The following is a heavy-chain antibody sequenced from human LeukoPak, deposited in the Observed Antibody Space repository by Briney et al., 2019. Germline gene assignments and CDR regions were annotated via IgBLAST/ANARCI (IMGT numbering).Heavy chain of an antibody. CDR3: AGVLITMVRGVTRVIDY. J-gene: IGHJ4*02. V-gene: IGHV3-21*01. CDR2: ISSSSSYI. Sequence: GGSLRLSCAASGFTFSSYSMNWVRQAPGKGLEWVSSISSSSSYIYYADSVKGRFTISRDNAKNSLYLQMNSLRAEDTAVYYCAGVLITMVRGVTRVIDYWGQGTLVTVSS. D-gene: IGHD3-10*01. CDR1: GFTFSSYS.